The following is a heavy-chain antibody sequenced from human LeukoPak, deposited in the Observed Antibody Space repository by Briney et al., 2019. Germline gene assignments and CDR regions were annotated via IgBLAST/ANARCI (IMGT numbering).Heavy chain of an antibody. CDR1: GFTFSDYS. D-gene: IGHD5-12*01. V-gene: IGHV3-21*01. CDR2: ISSSSPYI. CDR3: ARVSVVTGGYDTSFDY. J-gene: IGHJ4*02. Sequence: GGSLRLSCAASGFTFSDYSMNWVRQAPGKGLEWVASISSSSPYIYYTDSVKGRFTISRDNAKNSLYLQMNSLRAEDTAVYYCARVSVVTGGYDTSFDYWGQGTLVTVSS.